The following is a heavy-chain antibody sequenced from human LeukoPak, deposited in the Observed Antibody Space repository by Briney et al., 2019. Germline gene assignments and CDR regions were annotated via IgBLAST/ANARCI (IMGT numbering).Heavy chain of an antibody. D-gene: IGHD2-2*01. CDR1: GYTFSNYG. CDR3: ARDRSLIPAAINYYYYMDV. J-gene: IGHJ6*03. Sequence: SGGSLRLSCTASGYTFSNYGMHWVRQAPGKGLEWVANIKQDGNEKYYVDSVKGRFTISRDNAKNSLFLQMNSLRVEDTAVYYCARDRSLIPAAINYYYYMDVWGKGTTVTVSS. CDR2: IKQDGNEK. V-gene: IGHV3-7*01.